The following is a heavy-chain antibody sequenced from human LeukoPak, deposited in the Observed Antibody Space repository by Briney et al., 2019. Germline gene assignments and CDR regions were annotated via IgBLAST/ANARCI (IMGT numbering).Heavy chain of an antibody. CDR2: LNESGGTT. J-gene: IGHJ4*02. CDR3: ASGAYYYDSSGYYKY. CDR1: GFSFSNYA. Sequence: GGSLRLTCAASGFSFSNYAMNWVRQAPGKGLEWVSSLNESGGTTDYADSVRGRFTISRDNSKNTLYLQMNSLRAEDTAVYYCASGAYYYDSSGYYKYWGQGTLVTVSS. D-gene: IGHD3-22*01. V-gene: IGHV3-23*01.